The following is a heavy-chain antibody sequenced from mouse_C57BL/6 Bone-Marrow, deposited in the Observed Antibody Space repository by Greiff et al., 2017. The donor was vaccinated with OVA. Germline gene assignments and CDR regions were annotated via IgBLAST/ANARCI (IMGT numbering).Heavy chain of an antibody. D-gene: IGHD2-1*01. CDR1: GYTFTSYW. CDR2: IDPSDSYT. J-gene: IGHJ4*01. V-gene: IGHV1-50*01. Sequence: VQLQQPGAELVKPGASVKLSCKASGYTFTSYWMQWVKQRPGQGLEWIGEIDPSDSYTNYNQKFKGKATLTVDTSSSTAYMQLSSLTSEDSAVYYCARYPLHGNYVSYAMDYWGQGTSVTVSS. CDR3: ARYPLHGNYVSYAMDY.